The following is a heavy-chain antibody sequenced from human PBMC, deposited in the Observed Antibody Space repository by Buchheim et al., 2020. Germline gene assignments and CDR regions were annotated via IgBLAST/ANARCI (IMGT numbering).Heavy chain of an antibody. Sequence: EVQLVESGGGLVQPGGSLRLSCAASGFTFSSYEMNWVRQAPGKGLEWVSYISSSGSTIYYADSVKGRFTISRDNATNSLYLQMNSLRAEDTAVYYCAREYYYDSSGYYFDYWGQGTL. D-gene: IGHD3-22*01. CDR2: ISSSGSTI. CDR3: AREYYYDSSGYYFDY. V-gene: IGHV3-48*03. CDR1: GFTFSSYE. J-gene: IGHJ4*02.